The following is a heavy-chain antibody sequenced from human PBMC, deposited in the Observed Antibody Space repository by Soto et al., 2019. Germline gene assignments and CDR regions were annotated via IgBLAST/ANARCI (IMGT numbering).Heavy chain of an antibody. D-gene: IGHD3-10*01. CDR2: IWYDGSNK. J-gene: IGHJ6*02. V-gene: IGHV3-33*01. CDR1: GFSFSSYG. Sequence: GGSLRLSCAASGFSFSSYGMHWVRQAPGKGLEWVAVIWYDGSNKYYADSVKGRFTISRDNSKNTLYLQMNSLRAEDTAVYYCARSRFTMVRGEFSGMDVWGQGTTVTVSS. CDR3: ARSRFTMVRGEFSGMDV.